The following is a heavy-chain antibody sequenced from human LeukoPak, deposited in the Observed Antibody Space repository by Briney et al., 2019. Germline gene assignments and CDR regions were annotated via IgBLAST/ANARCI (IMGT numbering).Heavy chain of an antibody. CDR2: IKQDGSEK. J-gene: IGHJ3*02. CDR1: GFTFSSYW. V-gene: IGHV3-7*01. Sequence: GGPLRLSCAASGFTFSSYWMSWVRQAPGKGLEWVANIKQDGSEKYYVDSVKGRFTISRDNAKNSLYLQMNSLRAEDTAVYYCARMDTARLHAFDIWGQGTMVTVSS. D-gene: IGHD5-18*01. CDR3: ARMDTARLHAFDI.